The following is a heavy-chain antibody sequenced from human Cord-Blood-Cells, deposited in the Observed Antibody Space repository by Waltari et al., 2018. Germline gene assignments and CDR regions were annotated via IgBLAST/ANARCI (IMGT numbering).Heavy chain of an antibody. CDR3: ARRKPYSSGWYAFDI. CDR2: INHSGST. V-gene: IGHV4-34*01. D-gene: IGHD6-19*01. Sequence: QVQLQQWGAGLLKPSETLSLTCAVHGGSFSGYYWSWILQPPGKGREWIGEINHSGSTNYNPSLKSRVTISVDTSKNQFSLKLSSVTAADTAVYYCARRKPYSSGWYAFDIWGQGTMVTVSS. CDR1: GGSFSGYY. J-gene: IGHJ3*02.